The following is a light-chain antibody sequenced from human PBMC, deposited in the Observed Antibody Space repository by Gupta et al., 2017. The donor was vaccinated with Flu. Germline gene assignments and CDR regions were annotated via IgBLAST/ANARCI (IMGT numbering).Light chain of an antibody. J-gene: IGKJ2*01. V-gene: IGKV4-1*01. CDR2: WAS. Sequence: DIVMTQSPDSLAVSLGERDTINCKSCQSALNSSNNKNYLAGYQEKPGKPPKLVVFWASIQEAGVPDRFSGSGSGTDWTRTISSLQAEDGAVDYCLQADSSPNTFGQGTKLEIK. CDR3: LQADSSPNT. CDR1: QSALNSSNNKNY.